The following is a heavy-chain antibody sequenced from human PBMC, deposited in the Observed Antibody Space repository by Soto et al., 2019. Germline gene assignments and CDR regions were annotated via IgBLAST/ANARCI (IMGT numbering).Heavy chain of an antibody. V-gene: IGHV3-23*01. CDR1: GFTFSTYA. CDR3: AKNWDTTSSSSSH. J-gene: IGHJ4*02. CDR2: ISGTGGST. D-gene: IGHD6-6*01. Sequence: EVQLLESGGGLVQPGGSLRLSCAASGFTFSTYAMSWVRQAPEKGLEWVSAISGTGGSTYYADSVKGRFTISRDNSKNTLYLQMNSLRAEDTAVYYCAKNWDTTSSSSSHWGQGTLVTVSS.